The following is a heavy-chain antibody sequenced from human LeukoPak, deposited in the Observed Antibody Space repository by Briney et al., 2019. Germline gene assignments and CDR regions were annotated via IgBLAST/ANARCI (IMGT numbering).Heavy chain of an antibody. CDR2: INSDGSST. CDR3: ARADVDIVATISKPLSY. CDR1: AFTFSTYR. J-gene: IGHJ4*02. D-gene: IGHD5-12*01. V-gene: IGHV3-74*01. Sequence: GRSLRLSWAAAAFTFSTYRIHWVRQPPGKGLVLVSHINSDGSSTNYADSVKGRFTISRDNAKNSLYLQMNSLRAEDTAVYYCARADVDIVATISKPLSYWGQGTLVTVSS.